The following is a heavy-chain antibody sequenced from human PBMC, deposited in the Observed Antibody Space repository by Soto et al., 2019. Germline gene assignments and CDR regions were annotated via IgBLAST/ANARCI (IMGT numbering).Heavy chain of an antibody. J-gene: IGHJ4*02. D-gene: IGHD3-3*01. CDR3: ARDKGPHDFWSGKNDY. Sequence: GGSLRLSCAASGFTFSDYYMSWIRQAPGKGLEWVSYISSSGSTIYYADSVKGRFTISRDNAKNSLYLQMNSLRAEDTAVYYCARDKGPHDFWSGKNDYWGQGTLVTVSS. CDR1: GFTFSDYY. CDR2: ISSSGSTI. V-gene: IGHV3-11*01.